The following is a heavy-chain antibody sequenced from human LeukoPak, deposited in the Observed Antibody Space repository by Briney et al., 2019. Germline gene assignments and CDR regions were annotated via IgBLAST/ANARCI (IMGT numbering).Heavy chain of an antibody. CDR1: EFTFSTYA. D-gene: IGHD3-16*01. Sequence: GGSLRLSCAASEFTFSTYAMHWVRQAPGKGPEWVAVISRDGLDTYYTDSVRGRFTISRDNSKNTVSLQMNSLRGEDTAVYYCAKDDAWGRYKDWGQGTLVTVSS. V-gene: IGHV3-30*04. CDR2: ISRDGLDT. J-gene: IGHJ1*01. CDR3: AKDDAWGRYKD.